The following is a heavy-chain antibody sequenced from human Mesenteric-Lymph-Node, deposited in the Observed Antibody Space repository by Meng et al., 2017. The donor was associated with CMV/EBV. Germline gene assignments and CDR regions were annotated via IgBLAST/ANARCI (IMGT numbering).Heavy chain of an antibody. J-gene: IGHJ3*02. CDR1: GFTFDDYA. CDR3: AKDIGYYYDSSAFDI. CDR2: ISWNSGSI. V-gene: IGHV3-9*01. Sequence: SLKISCAASGFTFDDYAMHWVRQAPGKGLEWVSGISWNSGSIGYADSVKGRFTISRDNAKNSLYLQMNSLRAEDTALYYCAKDIGYYYDSSAFDIWGQGTMVTVSS. D-gene: IGHD3-22*01.